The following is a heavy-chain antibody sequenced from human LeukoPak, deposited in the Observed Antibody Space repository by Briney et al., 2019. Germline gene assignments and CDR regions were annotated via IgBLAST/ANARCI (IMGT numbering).Heavy chain of an antibody. Sequence: GGSLRLSCAASGFTFSSYAMHWVRQAPGKGLEWVAVISYDGSNKYYADSVKGRFTISRDNSKNTLYLQMNSLRAEDTAVYYCARASTIFGVVIIGSAFDYWGQGTLVTVSS. D-gene: IGHD3-3*01. CDR2: ISYDGSNK. J-gene: IGHJ4*02. CDR3: ARASTIFGVVIIGSAFDY. V-gene: IGHV3-30-3*01. CDR1: GFTFSSYA.